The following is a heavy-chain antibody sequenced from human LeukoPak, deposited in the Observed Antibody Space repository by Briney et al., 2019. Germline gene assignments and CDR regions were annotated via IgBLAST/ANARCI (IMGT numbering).Heavy chain of an antibody. J-gene: IGHJ4*02. V-gene: IGHV4-61*02. D-gene: IGHD5-24*01. CDR1: GGSISSGSYY. Sequence: SETLSLTCTVSGGSISSGSYYWSWIRQPAGKGLEWIGRIYRSGSTNFNPSLKSRVTISEDTSKNQFSLKLSSVTAADTAVYYCARARDMDRDGFDYWGQGTLVTVSS. CDR3: ARARDMDRDGFDY. CDR2: IYRSGST.